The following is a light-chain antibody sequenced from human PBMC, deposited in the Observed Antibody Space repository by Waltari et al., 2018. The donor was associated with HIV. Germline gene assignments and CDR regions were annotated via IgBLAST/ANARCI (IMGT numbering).Light chain of an antibody. CDR1: RSNRGAGYD. CDR2: GNN. V-gene: IGLV1-40*01. CDR3: QSYDSSLSGWV. Sequence: QSVLTQPPSVSGAPGQRVTISCTGARSNRGAGYDAHRYQQLPGTAPKLLIYGNNNRPSGVPDRFSGSKSATSASLAITGLQAEDEADYYCQSYDSSLSGWVFGGGTKLTVL. J-gene: IGLJ3*02.